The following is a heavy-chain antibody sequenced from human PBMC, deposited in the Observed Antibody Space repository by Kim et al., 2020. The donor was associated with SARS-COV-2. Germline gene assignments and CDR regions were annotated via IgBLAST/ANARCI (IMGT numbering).Heavy chain of an antibody. Sequence: GGSLRLSCAASGFTFSSYAMSWVRQAPGKGLEWVSAISGSGGSTYYADSVKGRFTISRDNSKNTLYLQMNSLRAEDTAVYYCAKDFDSSSWYPYYYGMDVWGQGTTVTVSS. V-gene: IGHV3-23*01. D-gene: IGHD6-13*01. CDR3: AKDFDSSSWYPYYYGMDV. CDR1: GFTFSSYA. J-gene: IGHJ6*02. CDR2: ISGSGGST.